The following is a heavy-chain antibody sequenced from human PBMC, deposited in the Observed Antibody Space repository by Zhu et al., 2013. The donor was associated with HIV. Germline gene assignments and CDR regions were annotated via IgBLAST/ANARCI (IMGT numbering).Heavy chain of an antibody. Sequence: QVQLVQSGVEVKKPGASLKVSCKASSYSFTSHGISWVRQAPGQGLEWMGWISVYNGNTNYAQKFQGRVTMTTDTSTNTAYMELRSLRSDDTAVFYCARGSRGAHAFDIWGQGTMVTVSS. V-gene: IGHV1-18*01. CDR1: SYSFTSHG. D-gene: IGHD1-26*01. J-gene: IGHJ3*02. CDR2: ISVYNGNT. CDR3: ARGSRGAHAFDI.